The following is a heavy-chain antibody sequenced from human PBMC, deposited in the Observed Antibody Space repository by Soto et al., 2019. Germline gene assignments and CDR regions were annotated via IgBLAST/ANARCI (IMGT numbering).Heavy chain of an antibody. CDR1: GGSIRSGGYY. Sequence: QVKLQESGPGLVKPSQTLSLSCTVSGGSIRSGGYYWSWIRQHPGKGLEWIGYIYYSGGTDYNPSLKRRVTMSLDTSKNQFSLRLTAVTAADTAVYFCATMHDYGDYAPFDNWGQGTLVTVAT. J-gene: IGHJ4*02. V-gene: IGHV4-31*03. CDR3: ATMHDYGDYAPFDN. CDR2: IYYSGGT. D-gene: IGHD4-17*01.